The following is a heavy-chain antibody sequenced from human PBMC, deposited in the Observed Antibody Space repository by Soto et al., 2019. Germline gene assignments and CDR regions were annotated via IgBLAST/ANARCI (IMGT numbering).Heavy chain of an antibody. CDR1: GGTFSSYT. CDR3: ARSSTIFGVVIGWAFDI. CDR2: IIPILGIA. V-gene: IGHV1-69*02. D-gene: IGHD3-3*01. Sequence: KVSCKASGGTFSSYTISWVRQAPGQGLEWMGRIIPILGIANYAQKFQGRVTITADKSTSTAYMELSSLRSEGTAVYYCARSSTIFGVVIGWAFDIWGQGTMVTVSS. J-gene: IGHJ3*02.